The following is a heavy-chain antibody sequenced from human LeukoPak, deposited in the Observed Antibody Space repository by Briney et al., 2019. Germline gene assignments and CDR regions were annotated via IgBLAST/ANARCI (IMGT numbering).Heavy chain of an antibody. J-gene: IGHJ1*01. Sequence: GGSLRLSCAASGFSFSDYYMSWIRRTPEEGLEWLSYISSSSDYKNYADSLKGRLTISRDNAKNSVYLQMNSLRAEDTAVYYCARQGLYDSSDFWTFQHWGQGTLVTVSS. CDR1: GFSFSDYY. V-gene: IGHV3-11*06. D-gene: IGHD3/OR15-3a*01. CDR2: ISSSSDYK. CDR3: ARQGLYDSSDFWTFQH.